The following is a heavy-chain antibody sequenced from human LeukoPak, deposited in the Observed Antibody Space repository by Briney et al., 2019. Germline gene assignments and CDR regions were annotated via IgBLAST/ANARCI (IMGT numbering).Heavy chain of an antibody. CDR2: IIPIFGTA. V-gene: IGHV1-69*13. J-gene: IGHJ6*02. CDR1: GGTFSSYA. CDR3: ARAYGDHTPYYYGMDV. Sequence: SVKVSCKASGGTFSSYAISWARQAPGQGLEWMGGIIPIFGTANYAQKFQGRVTITADESTSTAYMELSSLRSEDTAVYYCARAYGDHTPYYYGMDVWGQGTTVTVSS. D-gene: IGHD4-17*01.